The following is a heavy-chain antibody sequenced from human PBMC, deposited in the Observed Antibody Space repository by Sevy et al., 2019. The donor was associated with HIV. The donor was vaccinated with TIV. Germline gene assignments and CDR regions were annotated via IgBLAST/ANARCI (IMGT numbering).Heavy chain of an antibody. CDR2: FDPEDGRT. J-gene: IGHJ4*02. Sequence: ASVKVSCKVSGYTLSQLSMHWVRQAPGKGLEWVGTFDPEDGRTIYARKFQGRVTMTEDTSTDTAYIELNSLNSEDTAVYYCETTKDYYDSSGYPFDYWGQGTQVTVSS. D-gene: IGHD3-22*01. CDR3: ETTKDYYDSSGYPFDY. CDR1: GYTLSQLS. V-gene: IGHV1-24*01.